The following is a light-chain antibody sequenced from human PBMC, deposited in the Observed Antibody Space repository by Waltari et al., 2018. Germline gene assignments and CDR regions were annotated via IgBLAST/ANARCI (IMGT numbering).Light chain of an antibody. CDR3: QSVDVTALP. CDR2: KDT. CDR1: LLPKQF. Sequence: SYELTQPPSVSVSPGQTATITCSGDLLPKQFAYWYQQRPGQAPVLLIYKDTERASGIPERFPGSTPGTTVTLTIAGVQAEDEADYFCQSVDVTALPFGGGTRLTVL. V-gene: IGLV3-25*03. J-gene: IGLJ2*01.